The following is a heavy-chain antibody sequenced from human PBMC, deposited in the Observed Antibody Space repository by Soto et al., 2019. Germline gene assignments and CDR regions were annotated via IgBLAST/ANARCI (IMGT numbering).Heavy chain of an antibody. D-gene: IGHD3-9*01. CDR3: ARESHDILTGPPWVWYFDL. Sequence: QVQLQQWGAGPLRPWETPSLTCGVSGGSFSGYYWAWIRQSPGKGLEWIGEINDRGSINYNPSLKSRVSISVDTSKNHYSLNLRSVTAADTAVYYCARESHDILTGPPWVWYFDLWGRGTLVTVSS. V-gene: IGHV4-34*01. CDR1: GGSFSGYY. CDR2: INDRGSI. J-gene: IGHJ2*01.